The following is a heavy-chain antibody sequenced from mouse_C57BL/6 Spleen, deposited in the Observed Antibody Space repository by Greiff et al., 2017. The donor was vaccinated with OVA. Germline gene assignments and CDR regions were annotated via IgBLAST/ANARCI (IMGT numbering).Heavy chain of an antibody. CDR2: IYPRDGST. V-gene: IGHV1-78*01. Sequence: VQRVESDAELVKPGASVKISCKVSGYTFTDHTIHWMKQRPEQGLEWIGYIYPRDGSTKYNEKFKGKATLTADKSSSTAYMQLNSLTSEDSAVYFCARGGPNWDRAYYFDYWGQGTTLTVSS. D-gene: IGHD4-1*02. CDR1: GYTFTDHT. CDR3: ARGGPNWDRAYYFDY. J-gene: IGHJ2*01.